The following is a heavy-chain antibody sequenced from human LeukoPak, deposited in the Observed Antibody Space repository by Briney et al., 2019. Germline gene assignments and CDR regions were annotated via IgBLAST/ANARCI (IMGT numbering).Heavy chain of an antibody. CDR1: GFTFSDYY. CDR3: AKDSAIDY. J-gene: IGHJ4*02. CDR2: IAGTGGST. V-gene: IGHV3-23*01. D-gene: IGHD3-10*01. Sequence: GGSLRLSCAASGFTFSDYYMSWIRQAPGKGLEWVSSIAGTGGSTYYADSVKGRFTLSRDNSKNTLYLQMNSLRAEDTAVYYCAKDSAIDYWGQGTLVTVSS.